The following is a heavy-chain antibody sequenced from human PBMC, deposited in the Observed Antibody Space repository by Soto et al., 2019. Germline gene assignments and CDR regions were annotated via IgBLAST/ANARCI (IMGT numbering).Heavy chain of an antibody. V-gene: IGHV4-39*01. D-gene: IGHD3-16*02. CDR1: GDSLSTNIYY. CDR2: VSSSGAT. J-gene: IGHJ4*02. CDR3: ARQSLRLPFGRLILVALDF. Sequence: PSETLSLTCGVSGDSLSTNIYYWAWIRQPPGRWLEWIGSVSSSGATFYNPSLKTRLTMSVDTSKNDFSLTLRSVTAADTAVYSCARQSLRLPFGRLILVALDFWGLGSLVTVSS.